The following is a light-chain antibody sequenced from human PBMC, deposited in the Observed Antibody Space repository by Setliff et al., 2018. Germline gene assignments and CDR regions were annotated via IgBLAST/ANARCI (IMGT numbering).Light chain of an antibody. Sequence: QSALTQPPSVSGAPGQRVTISCTGSSSNIGAGYDVHWYQQLPGTAPKLLTYGNNNRPSGVPDRFSGSKSGTSASLAITGLQAEDEADYYCQSYDSSLSGSVFGGGTKVTVL. V-gene: IGLV1-40*01. CDR1: SSNIGAGYD. CDR3: QSYDSSLSGSV. CDR2: GNN. J-gene: IGLJ2*01.